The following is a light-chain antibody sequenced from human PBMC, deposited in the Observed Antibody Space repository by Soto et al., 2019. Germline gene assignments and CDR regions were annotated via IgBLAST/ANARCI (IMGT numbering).Light chain of an antibody. V-gene: IGLV2-14*01. CDR2: EVS. CDR1: SSDVGGYNY. J-gene: IGLJ3*02. Sequence: QSVLTQPASVSGSPGQSITISCTGTSSDVGGYNYVSWYQQHPGKAPKLMIYEVSNRPSGVSNRFSGSKSGNTAFLTISGLQAEDEADYYCSSYTSSSTPWVFGGGTKLTVL. CDR3: SSYTSSSTPWV.